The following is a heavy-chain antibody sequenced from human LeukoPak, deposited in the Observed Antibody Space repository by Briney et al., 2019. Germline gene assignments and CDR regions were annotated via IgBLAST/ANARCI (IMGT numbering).Heavy chain of an antibody. Sequence: PGGSLRLSCAASGFTFSSYEMNWVRQAPGKGLEWVSYISSSGSTIYYADSVKGRFTISRDNAKNSLYLQMNSLRAEDTAVYYCARGNWDEDGCFDYWGQGTLVTVSS. CDR3: ARGNWDEDGCFDY. CDR1: GFTFSSYE. CDR2: ISSSGSTI. D-gene: IGHD1-20*01. J-gene: IGHJ4*02. V-gene: IGHV3-48*03.